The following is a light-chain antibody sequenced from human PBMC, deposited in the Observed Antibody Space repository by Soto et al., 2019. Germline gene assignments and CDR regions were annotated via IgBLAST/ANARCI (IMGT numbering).Light chain of an antibody. V-gene: IGLV2-14*01. Sequence: QSVLTQPASVSGSPGQSITISCTGTSSDVGGYNYVSWYQQHPGKAPKLMIYDVSNRPSGVSNRFSGSKSGNTASLTISGLQAEDEADYYCHSYTSSSTYVFGTGTKVTV. J-gene: IGLJ1*01. CDR1: SSDVGGYNY. CDR2: DVS. CDR3: HSYTSSSTYV.